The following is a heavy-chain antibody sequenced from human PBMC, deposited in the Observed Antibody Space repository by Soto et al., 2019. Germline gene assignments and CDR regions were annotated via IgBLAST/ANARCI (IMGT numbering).Heavy chain of an antibody. V-gene: IGHV3-23*01. CDR1: GFTFSSYA. CDR3: ATTNFVVAHYYYGMDV. J-gene: IGHJ6*02. D-gene: IGHD2-15*01. CDR2: ISGSGGST. Sequence: QPGGSLRLSCAASGFTFSSYAMSWVRQAPGKGLEWVSAISGSGGSTYYADSVKGRFTISRDNSKNTLYLQMNSLRAEDTAVYYCATTNFVVAHYYYGMDVWGQGTTVTVSS.